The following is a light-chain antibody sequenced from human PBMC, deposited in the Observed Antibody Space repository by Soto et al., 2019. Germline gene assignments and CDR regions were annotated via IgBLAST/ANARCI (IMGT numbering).Light chain of an antibody. Sequence: QSVLTQPPSASGTPGQRVTISCSGSSSNIGINTVNWYQQFPGTAPKVLIYLNDQRPSGVPDRFSGSKSGTSASLAISGLQSEDEADYYCSVWDDSLNGVVFGGGTKLTVL. CDR3: SVWDDSLNGVV. CDR1: SSNIGINT. J-gene: IGLJ3*02. V-gene: IGLV1-44*01. CDR2: LND.